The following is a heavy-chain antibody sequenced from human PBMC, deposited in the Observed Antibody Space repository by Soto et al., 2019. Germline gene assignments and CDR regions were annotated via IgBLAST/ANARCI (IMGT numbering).Heavy chain of an antibody. D-gene: IGHD6-19*01. V-gene: IGHV4-61*01. J-gene: IGHJ6*02. CDR1: GGSVSSGSYY. Sequence: QVQLQESGPGLVKPSETLSLTCTVSGGSVSSGSYYWSWIRQPPGKGLEWIGYIYYSGTTNYNPSLMSRVTKEVHTSNNQCSLKLSSVTAADPAVYCCAGASGSYGMDVWGQGTTVTV. CDR3: AGASGSYGMDV. CDR2: IYYSGTT.